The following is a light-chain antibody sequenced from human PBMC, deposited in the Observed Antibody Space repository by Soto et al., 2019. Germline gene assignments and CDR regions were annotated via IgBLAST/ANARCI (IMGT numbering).Light chain of an antibody. Sequence: QSVLTQPASVSGSPGQSITISCTGTSSDLAIYNYVSWYQQQPGKAPKLMISQVTNRPSGVSNRFSGSRSGNTASLTISGLQAEDEADYYCSSYTDSRNYVFGTGTKVTVL. CDR1: SSDLAIYNY. J-gene: IGLJ1*01. CDR3: SSYTDSRNYV. V-gene: IGLV2-14*01. CDR2: QVT.